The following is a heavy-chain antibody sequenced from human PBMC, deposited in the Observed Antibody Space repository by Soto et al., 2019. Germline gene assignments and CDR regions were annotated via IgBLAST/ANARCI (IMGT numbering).Heavy chain of an antibody. D-gene: IGHD2-8*02. CDR2: MTPSSGYT. J-gene: IGHJ5*02. Sequence: QVQLVQSGAEVEKPGASVRVSCKASGYTFINYDINWVRQAPGQGLEWLGWMTPSSGYTGYAQKFQGRLTMTRDTSTSTAYMEVSSLRSEDTAVYYCARNPYGTGLFDPWGQGTLVTVSS. CDR3: ARNPYGTGLFDP. CDR1: GYTFINYD. V-gene: IGHV1-8*01.